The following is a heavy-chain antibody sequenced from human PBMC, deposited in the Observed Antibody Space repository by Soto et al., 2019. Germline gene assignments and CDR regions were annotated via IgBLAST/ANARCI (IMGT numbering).Heavy chain of an antibody. CDR2: IIPIFGTA. V-gene: IGHV1-69*12. CDR1: GGTFSSYA. Sequence: QVQLVQSGAEVKKPGSSVKVSCKASGGTFSSYAISWVRQAPGQGLEWMGGIIPIFGTANYAQKFQGRVTITADEATSPAYMELSSLRSEDTAVYYCARDATPYYYDSSGYTSDYWGQGTLVTVSS. CDR3: ARDATPYYYDSSGYTSDY. J-gene: IGHJ4*02. D-gene: IGHD3-22*01.